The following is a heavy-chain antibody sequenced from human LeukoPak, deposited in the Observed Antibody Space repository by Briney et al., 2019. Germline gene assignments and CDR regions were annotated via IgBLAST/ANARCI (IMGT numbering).Heavy chain of an antibody. CDR1: GGSISSGDYY. V-gene: IGHV4-30-4*02. CDR2: IYYSGST. Sequence: SDTLSLTCTVSGGSISSGDYYWSWIRQPPGKGLEWIGYIYYSGSTYYNPSLKSRVTISVDTSKNQFSLKLSSVTAADTAVYYCARNHYYDSSGYHSAYYFDYWGQGTLVTVSS. D-gene: IGHD3-22*01. J-gene: IGHJ4*02. CDR3: ARNHYYDSSGYHSAYYFDY.